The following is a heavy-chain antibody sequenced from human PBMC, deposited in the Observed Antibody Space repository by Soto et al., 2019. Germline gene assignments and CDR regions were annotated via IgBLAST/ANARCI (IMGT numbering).Heavy chain of an antibody. CDR2: LYSGGSA. CDR3: VKRSPGTMLDN. Sequence: SETLSLTCTVIGGSIRSPNFSWGWVRQPPGKGLEWIGTLYSGGSAYYNASLKSRVAMSVDTSKNQFSLKVTSVTAADTAVYYCVKRSPGTMLDNWGQGTLVTVSS. J-gene: IGHJ4*02. V-gene: IGHV4-39*01. CDR1: GGSIRSPNFS.